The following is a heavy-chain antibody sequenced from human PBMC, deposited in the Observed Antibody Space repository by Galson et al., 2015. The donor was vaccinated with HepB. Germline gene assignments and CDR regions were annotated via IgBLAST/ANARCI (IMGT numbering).Heavy chain of an antibody. J-gene: IGHJ4*02. Sequence: SLRLSCAASGFTFSSYAMDWVRQVPGKGLEWVAFIGSDGSTRSYADSVKGRFTISRDKSMNTLYVQMDSLRAEDTAVYYCATGADYCFVNWGQGTLVTVSS. V-gene: IGHV3-30*02. CDR1: GFTFSSYA. CDR3: ATGADYCFVN. CDR2: IGSDGSTR.